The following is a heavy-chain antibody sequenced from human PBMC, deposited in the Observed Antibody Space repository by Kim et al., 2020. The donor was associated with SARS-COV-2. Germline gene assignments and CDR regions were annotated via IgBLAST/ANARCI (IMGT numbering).Heavy chain of an antibody. V-gene: IGHV4-31*03. CDR1: GGSISSGGYY. CDR2: IYYSGST. CDR3: ARAMGYSGYDWAADY. D-gene: IGHD5-12*01. J-gene: IGHJ4*02. Sequence: SETLSLTCTVSGGSISSGGYYWSWIRQHPGKGLEWIGYIYYSGSTYYNPSLKSRVTISVDTSKNQFSLKLSSVTAADTAVYYCARAMGYSGYDWAADYWGQGTLVTVSS.